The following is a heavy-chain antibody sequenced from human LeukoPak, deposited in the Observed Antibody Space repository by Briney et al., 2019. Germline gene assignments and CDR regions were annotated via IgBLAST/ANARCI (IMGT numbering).Heavy chain of an antibody. CDR3: ARGRGVSTYDAMDL. CDR2: ISTNGDTT. Sequence: GGSQTLLCTASGYTPTAQAMHWARQAPGEGLEYVSTISTNGDTTYYADSGKAEFTISRDNSKNTLYLQMGSLRAEDMSDYDGARGRGVSTYDAMDLWGQAWSVTVSS. D-gene: IGHD2-15*01. CDR1: GYTPTAQA. V-gene: IGHV3-64*02. J-gene: IGHJ6*01.